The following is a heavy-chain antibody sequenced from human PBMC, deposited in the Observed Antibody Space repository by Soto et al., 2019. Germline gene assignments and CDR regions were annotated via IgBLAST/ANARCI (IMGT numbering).Heavy chain of an antibody. V-gene: IGHV4-61*01. CDR1: GEAVGSGQSY. Sequence: QVQLQESGPGLVKPSETLSLLCFVSGEAVGSGQSYWNWVRQAPGKGLEGIGHTAVTGAMKNSASLKRRVTMSVDPAKNQISLALTSVTAADSATYFCARGRADSAGSSFGRRMDVWGQGTTVTVAS. CDR3: ARGRADSAGSSFGRRMDV. D-gene: IGHD3-10*01. J-gene: IGHJ6*02. CDR2: TAVTGAM.